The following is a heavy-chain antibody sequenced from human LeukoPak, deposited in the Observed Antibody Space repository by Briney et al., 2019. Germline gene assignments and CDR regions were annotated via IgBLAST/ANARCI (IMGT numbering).Heavy chain of an antibody. CDR1: GFTFSSYG. CDR2: IWYDGSNK. CDR3: ARGRSITMIVGVTLFDY. D-gene: IGHD3-22*01. J-gene: IGHJ4*02. Sequence: GGSLRLSCAASGFTFSSYGMHWVRQAPGKGLEWVAVIWYDGSNKYYADSVKGRFTISRDNSKNTLYLQMNSLRAEDTAVYYCARGRSITMIVGVTLFDYWGQGTLVTVSS. V-gene: IGHV3-33*01.